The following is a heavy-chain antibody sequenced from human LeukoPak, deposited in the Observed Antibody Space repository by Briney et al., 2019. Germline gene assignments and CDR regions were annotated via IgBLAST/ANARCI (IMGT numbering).Heavy chain of an antibody. CDR2: INWNGGRT. CDR1: GFTFDDYG. CDR3: ARGYSTGWYLSS. Sequence: GGSLRLSCAASGFTFDDYGMAWVRQAPGKGLEWVSGINWNGGRTNYADSVKGRFTISGDNATKSLYLQMNSLRAEDTALYYCARGYSTGWYLSSWGQGTLVTVSS. V-gene: IGHV3-20*04. J-gene: IGHJ5*02. D-gene: IGHD6-19*01.